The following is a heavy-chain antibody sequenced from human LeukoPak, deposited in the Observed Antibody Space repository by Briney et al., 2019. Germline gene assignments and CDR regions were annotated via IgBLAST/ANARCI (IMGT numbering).Heavy chain of an antibody. CDR2: ISYDGSNK. Sequence: GGSLRLSCAASGFTFSSYAMHWVRQAPGKGLEWVAVISYDGSNKYYADSVKGRFTISRDNSKNTLYLQVNSLRAEDTAVYYCATGPYDFWSGYFDYWGQGTLVTVSS. CDR3: ATGPYDFWSGYFDY. CDR1: GFTFSSYA. J-gene: IGHJ4*02. V-gene: IGHV3-30-3*01. D-gene: IGHD3-3*01.